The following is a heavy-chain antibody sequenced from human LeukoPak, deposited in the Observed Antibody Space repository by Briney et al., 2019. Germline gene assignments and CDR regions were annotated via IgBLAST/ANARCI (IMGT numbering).Heavy chain of an antibody. V-gene: IGHV3-66*01. CDR3: AKEGNNYGSGSYRGIDY. J-gene: IGHJ4*02. CDR2: IYGGGST. CDR1: GFSVSNNY. D-gene: IGHD3-10*01. Sequence: GGSLRLSCAASGFSVSNNYMTWVRQAPGKGLEWLSVIYGGGSTFYADSVKGRFTISRDDSKNTLYLQMNSLRADDTAMYYCAKEGNNYGSGSYRGIDYWGRGSLVIVYS.